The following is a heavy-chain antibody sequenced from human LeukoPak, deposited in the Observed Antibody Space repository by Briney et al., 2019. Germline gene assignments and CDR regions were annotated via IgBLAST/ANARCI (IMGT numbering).Heavy chain of an antibody. CDR2: IYYSGST. CDR3: ARWRTDRSGIDP. Sequence: SETLSLTCTVSGGSISSYYWSWTRQPPGKGLEWIGYIYYSGSTNYNPSLKSRVTISVDTSKNQFSLKLSSVTAADTAVYYCARWRTDRSGIDPWGQEPWSPSPQ. V-gene: IGHV4-59*08. D-gene: IGHD3-3*01. J-gene: IGHJ5*02. CDR1: GGSISSYY.